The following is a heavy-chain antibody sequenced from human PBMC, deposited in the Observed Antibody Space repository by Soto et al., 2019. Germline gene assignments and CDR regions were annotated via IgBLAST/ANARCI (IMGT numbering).Heavy chain of an antibody. CDR3: ARDRYSYYDFWSGSLPYYYYGMDV. D-gene: IGHD3-3*01. J-gene: IGHJ6*02. Sequence: GGSLRLSCAASGFTFSSYWMSWVRQAPGKGLEWVANIKQDGSEKYYVDSVKGRFTISRDNAKNSLYLQMNSLRAEDTAVYYCARDRYSYYDFWSGSLPYYYYGMDVWGQGTTVT. CDR1: GFTFSSYW. CDR2: IKQDGSEK. V-gene: IGHV3-7*01.